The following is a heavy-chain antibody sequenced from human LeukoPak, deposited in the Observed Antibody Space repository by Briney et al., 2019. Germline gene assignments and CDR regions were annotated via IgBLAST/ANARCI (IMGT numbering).Heavy chain of an antibody. CDR1: GFTFSSYS. J-gene: IGHJ4*02. V-gene: IGHV3-21*01. Sequence: GGSLRLSCAASGFTFSSYSMNWVRQAPGKGLEWVSSISSSSSYIYYADSVKGRFTISRDNAKNSLYLQMNSLRAEDTAVYYCAINPSGGVNYWGQGTLVTVSS. D-gene: IGHD3-16*01. CDR3: AINPSGGVNY. CDR2: ISSSSSYI.